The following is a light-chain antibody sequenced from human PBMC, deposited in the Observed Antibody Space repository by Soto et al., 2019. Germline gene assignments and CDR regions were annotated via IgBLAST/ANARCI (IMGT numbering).Light chain of an antibody. CDR1: QDFSNF. J-gene: IGKJ4*01. V-gene: IGKV1-9*01. CDR3: QQLYSFPLT. CDR2: DAS. Sequence: DIQLTQSPSFLSASIGDRVTITCRASQDFSNFLAWYQQKPGRAPKLLMYDASTLQSGVPSRFSGSGSGTEFTLTISSLQPEDFATYYCQQLYSFPLTVGGGTKVDNK.